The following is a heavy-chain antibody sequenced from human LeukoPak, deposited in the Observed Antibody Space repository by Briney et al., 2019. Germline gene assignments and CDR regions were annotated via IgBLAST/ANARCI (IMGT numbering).Heavy chain of an antibody. J-gene: IGHJ6*03. CDR1: GGTFSSYA. CDR2: IIPIFGTA. Sequence: SVKVSCKASGGTFSSYAISWVRQAPGQGLEWMGGIIPIFGTANYAQKFQGRVTITADKSTSTAYMELSSLRSEDTAVYYCARGGGYYTQYYYYYYMDVWGKGTTVTISS. V-gene: IGHV1-69*06. D-gene: IGHD3-3*01. CDR3: ARGGGYYTQYYYYYYMDV.